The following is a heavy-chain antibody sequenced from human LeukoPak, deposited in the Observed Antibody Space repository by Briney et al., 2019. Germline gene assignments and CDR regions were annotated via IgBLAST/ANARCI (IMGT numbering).Heavy chain of an antibody. CDR1: GGSISSGDYY. J-gene: IGHJ3*02. V-gene: IGHV4-30-4*08. CDR2: IYYSGST. D-gene: IGHD4-17*01. Sequence: SETLSLTCTVSGGSISSGDYYWRWIRQPPGKGLEWIGYIYYSGSTYYNPSLKSRVTISVDTSKNQFSLKLSSVTAADTAVYYCARVDDGDYGYAFDIWGQGTMVTVSS. CDR3: ARVDDGDYGYAFDI.